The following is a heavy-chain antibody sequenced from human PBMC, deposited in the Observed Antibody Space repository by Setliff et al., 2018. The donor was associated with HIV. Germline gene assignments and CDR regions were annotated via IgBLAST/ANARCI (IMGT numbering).Heavy chain of an antibody. CDR3: ARDLAY. Sequence: GGSMRLSCAASGFTFSSYWMSWVRQAPGKGLEWVANIKEDGSEKYYVDSVKGRFTISRDNAQNSLYLQMSSLKVEDTAVYYCARDLAYWGQGTLVTVSS. J-gene: IGHJ4*02. CDR2: IKEDGSEK. CDR1: GFTFSSYW. V-gene: IGHV3-7*03.